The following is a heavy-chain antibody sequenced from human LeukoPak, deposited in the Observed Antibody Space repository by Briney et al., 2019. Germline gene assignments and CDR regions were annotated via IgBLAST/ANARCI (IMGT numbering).Heavy chain of an antibody. CDR1: GVSMTGYY. J-gene: IGHJ4*01. CDR3: GPRSDEGTWYGCFDF. Sequence: PSETLTLPCRVSGVSMTGYYWRWIRQAPGKAPEWIGYIYSSGSTNYNPAPNNRVTMFLRASNNHFFLQLTFVTTADPAGDYCGPRSDEGTWYGCFDFWSRGTLVTVSS. D-gene: IGHD6-13*01. CDR2: IYSSGST. V-gene: IGHV4-4*08.